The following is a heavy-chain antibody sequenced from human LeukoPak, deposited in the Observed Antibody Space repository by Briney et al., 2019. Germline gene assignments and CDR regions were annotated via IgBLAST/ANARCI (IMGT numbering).Heavy chain of an antibody. CDR1: GFTFSDYY. CDR2: ISTGSSYK. V-gene: IGHV3-11*03. Sequence: GGSLRLSCEASGFTFSDYYMSWIRQAPGKGLEWVSYISTGSSYKNYAASVKGRFTISRDNAKKSLYLQMNSLRAEATAMYYCASGIAASGTPDHWGQGTLVTVSS. CDR3: ASGIAASGTPDH. J-gene: IGHJ4*02. D-gene: IGHD6-13*01.